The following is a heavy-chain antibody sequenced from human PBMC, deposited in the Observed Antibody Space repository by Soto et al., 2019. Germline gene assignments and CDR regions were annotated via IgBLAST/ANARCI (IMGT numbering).Heavy chain of an antibody. CDR3: AREPWSSIAAIDY. V-gene: IGHV3-33*01. CDR2: IWYDGSNK. J-gene: IGHJ4*02. Sequence: PGGSLRLSCAASGFTFISDGMHWVRQAPGKGLEWVAVIWYDGSNKYYADSVKGRFTISRDNSKNTLYLQMNSLRAEDTAVYYCAREPWSSIAAIDYWGQGSLVTVSS. D-gene: IGHD6-6*01. CDR1: GFTFISDG.